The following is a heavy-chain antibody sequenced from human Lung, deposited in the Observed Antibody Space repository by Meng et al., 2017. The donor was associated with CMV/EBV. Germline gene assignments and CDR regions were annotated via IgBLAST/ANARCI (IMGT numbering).Heavy chain of an antibody. V-gene: IGHV3-23*01. Sequence: GESXKISCAASGFTFSNIAMAWVRQAPGKGLEWVSGISNTGGNTYYADSVKGRFTISRDNSKNTLYLQMNSLRAEDTAVYYCAKFRGGIYYVYHFDYWGQETLVTVSS. D-gene: IGHD1-26*01. CDR3: AKFRGGIYYVYHFDY. CDR2: ISNTGGNT. CDR1: GFTFSNIA. J-gene: IGHJ4*02.